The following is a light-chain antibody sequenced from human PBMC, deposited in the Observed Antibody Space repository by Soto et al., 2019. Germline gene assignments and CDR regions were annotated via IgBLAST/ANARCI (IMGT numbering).Light chain of an antibody. J-gene: IGKJ5*01. CDR3: QQRSNWPPIT. CDR2: AAS. V-gene: IGKV1-12*01. CDR1: QGITSW. Sequence: DTQMTQSPSFVSASVGDRVTISCRASQGITSWLAWYQQKPGKAPKLLIYAASTLQGGVPSRFSGSGSGTEFTLTISSLEPEDFAVYYCQQRSNWPPITFGQGTRLEIK.